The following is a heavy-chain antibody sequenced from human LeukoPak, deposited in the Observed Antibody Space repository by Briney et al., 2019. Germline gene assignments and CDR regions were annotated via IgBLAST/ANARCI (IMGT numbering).Heavy chain of an antibody. D-gene: IGHD2-2*01. CDR2: IYTSGST. Sequence: PSETLSLTCTVSGGSISSGSYYWRWIRQPAGKGLEWIARIYTSGSTNYNPSLKSRVTISVDTSKNQFSLKLSSVTAADTAVYYCARDIVVVPAAQPNWFDPWGQGTLVTVSS. J-gene: IGHJ5*02. V-gene: IGHV4-61*02. CDR1: GGSISSGSYY. CDR3: ARDIVVVPAAQPNWFDP.